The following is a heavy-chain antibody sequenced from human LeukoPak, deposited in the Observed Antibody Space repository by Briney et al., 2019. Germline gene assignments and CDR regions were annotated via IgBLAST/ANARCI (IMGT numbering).Heavy chain of an antibody. CDR3: ATGSPEVLRYFDWLPRPRPYYFDY. CDR2: FDPEDGET. CDR1: GYTFTGYY. Sequence: GASVKVSCKASGYTFTGYYMHWVRQAPGKGLEWMGGFDPEDGETIYAQKFQGRVTMTEDTSTDTAYMELSSLRSEDTAVYYCATGSPEVLRYFDWLPRPRPYYFDYWGQGTLVTVSS. D-gene: IGHD3-9*01. J-gene: IGHJ4*02. V-gene: IGHV1-24*01.